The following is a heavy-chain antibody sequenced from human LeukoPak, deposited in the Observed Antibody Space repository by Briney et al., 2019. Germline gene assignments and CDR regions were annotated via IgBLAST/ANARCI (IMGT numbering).Heavy chain of an antibody. V-gene: IGHV1-2*02. CDR3: ARELRIAAAGN. Sequence: ASVKVSCKASGYTFTSYGISWVRQAPGQGLEWMGWINPNSGGTNYAQKFQGRVTMTRDTSISTAYMELSRLRSDDTAVYYCARELRIAAAGNWGQGTLVTVSS. CDR2: INPNSGGT. D-gene: IGHD6-13*01. J-gene: IGHJ4*02. CDR1: GYTFTSYG.